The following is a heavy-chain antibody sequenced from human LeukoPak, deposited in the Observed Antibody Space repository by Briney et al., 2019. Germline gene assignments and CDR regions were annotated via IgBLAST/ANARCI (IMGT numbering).Heavy chain of an antibody. CDR2: IYYSGST. Sequence: SETLSLTCTVSGGSINSYYWSWIRQPPGKGLEWIGYIYYSGSTNYNPSLKSRVTISVDTSKNQFSLRLSSVTAADTAVYYCARVTGYMTEDYFDYWGQGTLITVSS. J-gene: IGHJ4*02. CDR3: ARVTGYMTEDYFDY. V-gene: IGHV4-59*01. CDR1: GGSINSYY. D-gene: IGHD6-13*01.